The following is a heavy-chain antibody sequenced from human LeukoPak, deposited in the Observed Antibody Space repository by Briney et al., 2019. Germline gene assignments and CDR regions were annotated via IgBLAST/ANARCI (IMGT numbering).Heavy chain of an antibody. D-gene: IGHD3-10*02. J-gene: IGHJ4*02. Sequence: SETLSLTCTVSGGSFSSYYWSWIRQPPGKGLEWLGYIYYSGSTNYYASLKSRVTISVDTSKNQYALKLGSVNAADTAVYNCARDLVFGEGTSHYWGQGSVVTVSS. CDR2: IYYSGST. V-gene: IGHV4-59*01. CDR1: GGSFSSYY. CDR3: ARDLVFGEGTSHY.